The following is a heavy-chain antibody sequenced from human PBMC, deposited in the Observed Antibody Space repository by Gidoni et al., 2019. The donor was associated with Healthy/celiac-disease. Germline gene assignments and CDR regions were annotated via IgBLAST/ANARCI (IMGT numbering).Heavy chain of an antibody. CDR2: INHSGST. CDR3: ASGSGYYSEGGY. V-gene: IGHV4-34*01. CDR1: GGSFSGYY. D-gene: IGHD3-22*01. J-gene: IGHJ4*02. Sequence: QVQLQQWGAGLFKPSETLSITCAVYGGSFSGYYWSWIRQPPGKGLEWIGEINHSGSTNYNPSLKSRVTISVDTSKNQFSLKLSSVTAADTAVYYCASGSGYYSEGGYWGQGTLVTVSS.